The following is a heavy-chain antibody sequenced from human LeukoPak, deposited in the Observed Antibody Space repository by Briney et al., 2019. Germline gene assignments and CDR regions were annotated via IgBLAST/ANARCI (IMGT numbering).Heavy chain of an antibody. CDR2: ISGSNSYI. J-gene: IGHJ4*02. CDR1: GFAFSSYS. CDR3: ARAYGSGSYNY. Sequence: PGGSLRLSCAASGFAFSSYSMNWVRQAPGKGLEWVSSISGSNSYIYYADSMKGRFTISRDNAKNSLYLQMNSLRAEDTAVYYCARAYGSGSYNYWGQGTLVTVSS. D-gene: IGHD3-10*01. V-gene: IGHV3-21*01.